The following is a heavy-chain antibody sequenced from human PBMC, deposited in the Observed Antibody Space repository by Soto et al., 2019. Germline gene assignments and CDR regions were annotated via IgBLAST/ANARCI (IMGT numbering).Heavy chain of an antibody. CDR1: GYTFISND. CDR2: MNPNSGNT. CDR3: ATYSGRYYVFGY. Sequence: QVQLVQSGAAVRKPGASVKVSCKASGYTFISNDINCVRQATGQGLEWMGWMNPNSGNTGYAQNFQGRVTLTRNTSISTAYMELSGLTSEDTAVYYCATYSGRYYVFGYCGQGTLVTVAS. J-gene: IGHJ4*02. V-gene: IGHV1-8*01. D-gene: IGHD1-26*01.